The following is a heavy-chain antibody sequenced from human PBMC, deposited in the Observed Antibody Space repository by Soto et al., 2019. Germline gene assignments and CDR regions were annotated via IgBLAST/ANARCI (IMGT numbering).Heavy chain of an antibody. CDR3: ARDRRFLEWLDY. D-gene: IGHD3-3*01. V-gene: IGHV3-33*01. CDR1: GFTFTSYG. CDR2: IWYDGSNK. J-gene: IGHJ4*02. Sequence: QVQLVESGGGVVQPGRSLTLSCVASGFTFTSYGIHWVRQAPGKGLERVAVIWYDGSNKYYGDSVKGRFSISRDNSKNTVFLQMNSLRAEDTAVYYCARDRRFLEWLDYWGQGTLVSVSS.